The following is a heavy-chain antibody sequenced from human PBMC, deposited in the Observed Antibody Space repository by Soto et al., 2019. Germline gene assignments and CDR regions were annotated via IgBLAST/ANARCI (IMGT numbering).Heavy chain of an antibody. Sequence: GGSLRLSCAASGFTVSTNYMSWVRQAPGKGLEWVSVIYSGGTTYYADSVKGRFTISRDNSKNTLYLQMNSLRVEDTAVYYCASITMVRGVPGWYWGQGTLVTVSS. CDR3: ASITMVRGVPGWY. D-gene: IGHD3-10*01. CDR1: GFTVSTNY. V-gene: IGHV3-66*01. J-gene: IGHJ4*02. CDR2: IYSGGTT.